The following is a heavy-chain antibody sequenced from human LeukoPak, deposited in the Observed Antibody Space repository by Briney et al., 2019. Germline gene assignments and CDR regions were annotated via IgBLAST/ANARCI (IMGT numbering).Heavy chain of an antibody. Sequence: PSETLSLTCTVSGGSISSYYWSWIRQPPGKGLEWIGYIYYSGSTNYNPSLKSRVTISVDTSKNQFSLELSSVTAADTAVYYCARRDGSSGYFRTGPFDYWGQGTLVTVSS. D-gene: IGHD3-22*01. J-gene: IGHJ4*02. V-gene: IGHV4-59*08. CDR1: GGSISSYY. CDR3: ARRDGSSGYFRTGPFDY. CDR2: IYYSGST.